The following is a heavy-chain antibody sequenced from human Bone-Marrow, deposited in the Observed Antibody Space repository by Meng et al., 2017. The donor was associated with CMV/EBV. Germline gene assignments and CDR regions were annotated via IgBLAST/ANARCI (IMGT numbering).Heavy chain of an antibody. J-gene: IGHJ3*02. Sequence: GESLKISCAASGFTFSNYDMHWVRQAPGKGLEWVAFIRYDKDNKYYADSVKGRFTISRDNSKNTLYLQMNSLRAEDTAIHYCAKASYSSGWYRTDAFDIWGQGTMVTVSS. V-gene: IGHV3-30*02. CDR2: IRYDKDNK. D-gene: IGHD6-19*01. CDR3: AKASYSSGWYRTDAFDI. CDR1: GFTFSNYD.